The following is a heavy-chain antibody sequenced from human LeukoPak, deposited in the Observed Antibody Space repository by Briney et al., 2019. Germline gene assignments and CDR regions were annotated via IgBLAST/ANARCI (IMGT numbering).Heavy chain of an antibody. CDR3: TREGVYAPDPSSYHRDAFDI. V-gene: IGHV1-69*04. CDR2: IIPLLGVS. CDR1: GGSFSSYV. D-gene: IGHD3-16*02. J-gene: IGHJ3*02. Sequence: SVKVSCKASGGSFSSYVITWVRQAPGQGLEWMGRIIPLLGVSNFAQKFQGRVTITADKSTNTAHIELSRLESGDTAVYYCTREGVYAPDPSSYHRDAFDIWGQGTVVIVSS.